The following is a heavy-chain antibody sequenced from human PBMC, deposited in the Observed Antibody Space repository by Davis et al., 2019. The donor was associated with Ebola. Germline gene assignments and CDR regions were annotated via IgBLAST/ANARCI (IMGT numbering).Heavy chain of an antibody. CDR1: GFTFSSYA. J-gene: IGHJ5*02. CDR3: AKGRYQLLINWFDP. CDR2: ISGSGGST. D-gene: IGHD2-2*01. V-gene: IGHV3-23*01. Sequence: GESLKISCAASGFTFSSYAMSWVRQAPGKGLEWVSAISGSGGSTYYADSVKGRFTISRDNSKNTLYLQMNSLRAEDTAVYYCAKGRYQLLINWFDPWGQGTLVTVSS.